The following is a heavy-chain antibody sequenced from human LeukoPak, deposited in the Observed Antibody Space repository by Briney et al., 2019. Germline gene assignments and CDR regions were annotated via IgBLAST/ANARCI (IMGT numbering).Heavy chain of an antibody. V-gene: IGHV3-23*01. Sequence: PGGSLRLSCAASGFTFSHYAMSWVRQAPGKGLEWVSAISGSGDSTYYADSVKGRFTISRDNSKNTLYLQMNSLRAEDTAVYYCAKDAWTYYYDTSGYNYFDYWGQGTLVTVSS. D-gene: IGHD3-22*01. CDR3: AKDAWTYYYDTSGYNYFDY. J-gene: IGHJ4*02. CDR1: GFTFSHYA. CDR2: ISGSGDST.